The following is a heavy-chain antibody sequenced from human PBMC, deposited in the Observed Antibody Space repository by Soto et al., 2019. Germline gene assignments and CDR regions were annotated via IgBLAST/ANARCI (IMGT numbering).Heavy chain of an antibody. CDR3: ARISGARYPANF. CDR2: IYPGDSDT. J-gene: IGHJ4*02. V-gene: IGHV5-51*01. D-gene: IGHD1-26*01. CDR1: GYSFTDYW. Sequence: PGESLKISCKGSGYSFTDYWIGWVRQMPGKGLEWMGIIYPGDSDTRYNPSFQGRVTISADKSITTAYLQWSSLKASDTAMYFCARISGARYPANFWGQGTLVTVYS.